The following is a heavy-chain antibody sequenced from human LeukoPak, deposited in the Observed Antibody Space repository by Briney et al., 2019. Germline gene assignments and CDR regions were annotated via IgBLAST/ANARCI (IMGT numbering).Heavy chain of an antibody. J-gene: IGHJ4*02. D-gene: IGHD2-2*02. CDR1: GGSFSDYY. V-gene: IGHV4-34*01. CDR3: ARGGWVVPAAINS. Sequence: SETLSLTCAVYGGSFSDYYWTWIRQPPGKGLGWIGEINHSGSTNYNPSLKSRITISVDTSKNQFSLKLNSVTAADTAVYYCARGGWVVPAAINSWGQGTLVTVSS. CDR2: INHSGST.